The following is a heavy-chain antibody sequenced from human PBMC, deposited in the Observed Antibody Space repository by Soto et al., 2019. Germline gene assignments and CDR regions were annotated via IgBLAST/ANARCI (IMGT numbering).Heavy chain of an antibody. CDR3: ARNDFWSGYYSDYYYYGMDV. J-gene: IGHJ6*02. Sequence: ASVKVSCKASGYSFSTYTMHWVRQAPGQRLEWMGWINTVNATKFSKKFLGRVTLTRDTSATTVYMELTSLRSEDTAVYYCARNDFWSGYYSDYYYYGMDVWGQGTTVTVSS. CDR2: INTVNAT. D-gene: IGHD3-3*01. CDR1: GYSFSTYT. V-gene: IGHV1-3*04.